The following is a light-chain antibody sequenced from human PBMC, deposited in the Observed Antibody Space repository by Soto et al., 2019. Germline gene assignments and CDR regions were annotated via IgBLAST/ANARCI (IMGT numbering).Light chain of an antibody. CDR1: QSVSID. CDR3: QQYYDWLDVT. CDR2: AAS. V-gene: IGKV3-15*01. J-gene: IGKJ1*01. Sequence: EIVMTQSPATLSVSPGDTVTLSCRASQSVSIDLAWYQQKPGQAPRLLISAASTRATGIPARFSGSGSGTEFTLTISSLQSEYFAVYYCQQYYDWLDVTFGQGTKVEI.